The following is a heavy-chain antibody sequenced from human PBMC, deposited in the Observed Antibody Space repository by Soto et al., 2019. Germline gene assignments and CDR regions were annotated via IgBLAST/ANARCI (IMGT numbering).Heavy chain of an antibody. CDR1: GGSISSGDYY. CDR2: IYYSGST. Sequence: SETLSLTCTVSGGSISSGDYYWSWIRQPPGKGPEWIGYIYYSGSTYYNPSLKSRVTISVDTSKNQFSLKLSSVTAADTAVYYCARDLSPGAFDIWGQGTMVTVSS. CDR3: ARDLSPGAFDI. J-gene: IGHJ3*02. V-gene: IGHV4-30-4*01.